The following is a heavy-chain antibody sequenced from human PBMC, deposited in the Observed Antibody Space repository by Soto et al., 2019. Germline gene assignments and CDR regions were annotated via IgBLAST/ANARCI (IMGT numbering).Heavy chain of an antibody. D-gene: IGHD6-19*01. CDR1: GDSISNYY. CDR3: ARVPSYSSGSPHDWFDP. J-gene: IGHJ5*02. V-gene: IGHV4-59*12. CDR2: FSYRGST. Sequence: SETLSLTCTVSGDSISNYYLSWIRQPPGKGLEWIGYFSYRGSTNYNPSLKSRVTISVDKSKNQFSLKLSSVTAADTAVYYCARVPSYSSGSPHDWFDPWGQGTLVTVSS.